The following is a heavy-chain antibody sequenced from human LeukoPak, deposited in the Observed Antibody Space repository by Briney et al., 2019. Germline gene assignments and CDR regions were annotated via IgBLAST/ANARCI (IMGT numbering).Heavy chain of an antibody. J-gene: IGHJ4*02. CDR3: ARVGYGDSHFDY. CDR1: GSTFTSYY. Sequence: ASVKLSCKASGSTFTSYYIHWVRHAPGQGLGWMGIINPSGGSTSYAQKIQGRVTMTRDMSTSTVYMELSSLRSEDTAVYYCARVGYGDSHFDYWGQGTLVTVSS. V-gene: IGHV1-46*01. CDR2: INPSGGST. D-gene: IGHD4-17*01.